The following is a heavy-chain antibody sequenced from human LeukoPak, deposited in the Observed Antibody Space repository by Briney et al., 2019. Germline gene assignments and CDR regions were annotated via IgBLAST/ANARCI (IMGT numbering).Heavy chain of an antibody. D-gene: IGHD5-12*01. J-gene: IGHJ4*02. CDR3: ARGGYSGLNFDY. CDR1: GYSISSGYY. V-gene: IGHV4-38-2*02. CDR2: IYHGGST. Sequence: SETLSLTCTVSGYSISSGYYWGWIRQPPGKGLEWIGSIYHGGSTYYNPSLKSRVTISVDTSKNQFSLKLSSVTAADTAVYYCARGGYSGLNFDYWGQGTLVTVSS.